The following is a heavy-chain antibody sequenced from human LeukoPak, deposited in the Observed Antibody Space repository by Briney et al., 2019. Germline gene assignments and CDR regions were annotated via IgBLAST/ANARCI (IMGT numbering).Heavy chain of an antibody. CDR1: GGSISIYY. V-gene: IGHV4-59*01. J-gene: IGHJ4*02. Sequence: PSETLSLTCTVSGGSISIYYWSWIRQPPGKGLEWIGYIYYSGSTNYNPSLKSRVTISVDTSKNQFSLKLSSVTAADTAVYYCARMVRGVTSRYYFDYWGQGTLVTVSS. CDR3: ARMVRGVTSRYYFDY. CDR2: IYYSGST. D-gene: IGHD3-10*01.